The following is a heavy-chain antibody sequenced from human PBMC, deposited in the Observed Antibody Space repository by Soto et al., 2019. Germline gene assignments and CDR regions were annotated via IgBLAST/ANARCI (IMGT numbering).Heavy chain of an antibody. Sequence: QVQLQESGPGLVKPSETLSLTCTVSGGSVSGYYWSWIRQPPGKGLDWIGYSYYNGRTAYNPSLESRFSISVDTSKYQFSLRLNSVTATDTAFYYCAKPELQGHTSVWGQGKLVPVSA. D-gene: IGHD1-7*01. CDR3: AKPELQGHTSV. V-gene: IGHV4-59*02. J-gene: IGHJ4*02. CDR1: GGSVSGYY. CDR2: SYYNGRT.